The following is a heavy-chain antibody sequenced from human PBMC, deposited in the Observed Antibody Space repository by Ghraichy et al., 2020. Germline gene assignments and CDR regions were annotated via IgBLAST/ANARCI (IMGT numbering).Heavy chain of an antibody. V-gene: IGHV4-34*01. J-gene: IGHJ4*02. D-gene: IGHD1-1*01. CDR2: IYPGGSA. CDR1: GAFGGYY. CDR3: VRHIISVYRSGWNGPGVIDS. Sequence: SETLSLTCAVEGAFGGYYWSWIRQSPGKGLEWIGEIYPGGSATFNPSLRSRVHISVDPSRDQFSLTLSSVTVADTAVYYCVRHIISVYRSGWNGPGVIDSWGQGARVIISS.